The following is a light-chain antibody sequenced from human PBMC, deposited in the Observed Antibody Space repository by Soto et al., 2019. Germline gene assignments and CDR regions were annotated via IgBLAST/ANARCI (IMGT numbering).Light chain of an antibody. CDR3: HQRYIWPPLT. Sequence: EIVLTQSPATLSLSPGERATLSCRASQSVENYLAWFQQKRGQAPRLLIYDTSNRAAGIPDRSSGSGSGTDFPLTISHLEPEDFAVYYCHQRYIWPPLTFGGGTKVEIK. J-gene: IGKJ4*01. CDR1: QSVENY. CDR2: DTS. V-gene: IGKV3-11*01.